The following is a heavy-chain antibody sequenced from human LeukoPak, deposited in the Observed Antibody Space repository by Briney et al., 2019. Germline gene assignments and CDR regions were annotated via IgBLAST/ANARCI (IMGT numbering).Heavy chain of an antibody. CDR3: ARDFRYCSGGSCYSGGYFDY. J-gene: IGHJ4*02. V-gene: IGHV3-21*01. Sequence: PGGSLRLSCAASGFTFSSYSMNWVRQAPGKGLEWVSSISSSSSYIYYADSVKGRSTISRDNAKNSLYLQMNSLRAEDTAVYYCARDFRYCSGGSCYSGGYFDYWGQGTLVTVSS. CDR1: GFTFSSYS. D-gene: IGHD2-15*01. CDR2: ISSSSSYI.